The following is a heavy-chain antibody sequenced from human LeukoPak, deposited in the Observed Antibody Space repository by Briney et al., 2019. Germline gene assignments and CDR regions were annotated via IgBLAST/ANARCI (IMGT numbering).Heavy chain of an antibody. CDR1: GYTLTELS. Sequence: ASVKVSCKVSGYTLTELSMHWVRQAPGKGLEWMGGFDPEDGETIYAQKFQGRVTMTEDTSTDTAYMELSSLRSEDTAVYYCATRGLEDILTGYYRTRYYFDYWGQGTLVTVSS. J-gene: IGHJ4*02. D-gene: IGHD3-9*01. CDR2: FDPEDGET. V-gene: IGHV1-24*01. CDR3: ATRGLEDILTGYYRTRYYFDY.